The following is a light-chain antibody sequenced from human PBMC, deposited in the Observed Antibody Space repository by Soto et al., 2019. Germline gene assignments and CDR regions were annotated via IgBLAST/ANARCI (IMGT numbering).Light chain of an antibody. CDR1: SSDVGGYNY. Sequence: QSALTQPASVSGSPGQSITISCTGTSSDVGGYNYVSWYQQHPGKAPKLMIYEVSNRPSGVSNRFSGSKSGNTASLTISGLQAEDEADYYYSSYSNRSPHSVFGTGTKVTVL. CDR3: SSYSNRSPHSV. CDR2: EVS. V-gene: IGLV2-14*01. J-gene: IGLJ1*01.